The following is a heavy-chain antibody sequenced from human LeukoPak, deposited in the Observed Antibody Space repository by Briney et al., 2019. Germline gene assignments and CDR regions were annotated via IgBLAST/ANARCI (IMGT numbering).Heavy chain of an antibody. V-gene: IGHV4-34*01. D-gene: IGHD5-12*01. CDR2: INHSGST. J-gene: IGHJ4*02. Sequence: PSETLSLTCAVYGRSFSGYYWSWIRQPPGKGLEWIGEINHSGSTNYNPSLKSRVTISVDTSKNQFSLKLSSVTAADTAVYYCARVRRGYSGYDYVMFDYWGQGTLVTVSS. CDR3: ARVRRGYSGYDYVMFDY. CDR1: GRSFSGYY.